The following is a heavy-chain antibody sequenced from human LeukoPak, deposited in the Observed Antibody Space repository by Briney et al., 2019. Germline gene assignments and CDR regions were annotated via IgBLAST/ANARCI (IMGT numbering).Heavy chain of an antibody. V-gene: IGHV4-34*01. CDR2: INHSGST. CDR1: GGSFSGYY. D-gene: IGHD6-13*01. CDR3: ARDQQLVVDY. J-gene: IGHJ4*02. Sequence: SETLSLTCAVYGGSFSGYYWSWIRQPPGKGLEWIGEINHSGSTNYNPSLKSRVTILVDTSKNQFSLKLSSVTAADTAVYYCARDQQLVVDYWGQGTLVTVSS.